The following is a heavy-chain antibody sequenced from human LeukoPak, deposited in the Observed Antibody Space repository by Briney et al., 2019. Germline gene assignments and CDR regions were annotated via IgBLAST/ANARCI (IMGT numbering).Heavy chain of an antibody. CDR3: ARHPYQLLWLSWFDP. CDR2: IYYSGST. J-gene: IGHJ5*02. V-gene: IGHV4-39*01. D-gene: IGHD2-2*01. CDR1: GGSSSSSRYY. Sequence: PSETLSLTCTVSGGSSSSSRYYWGWIRQPPGKGLEWIGSIYYSGSTYYNPSLKSRVTISVDTSKNQFSLKLSSVTAADTAVYYCARHPYQLLWLSWFDPWGQGTLVTVSS.